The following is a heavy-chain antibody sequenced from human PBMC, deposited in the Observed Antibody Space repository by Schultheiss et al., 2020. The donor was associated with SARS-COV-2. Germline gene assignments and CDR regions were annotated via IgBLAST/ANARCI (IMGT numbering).Heavy chain of an antibody. D-gene: IGHD6-6*01. CDR1: GFTFSSYA. CDR3: ARDGSSRPFYNWFDP. J-gene: IGHJ5*02. Sequence: GESLKISCAASGFTFSSYAMHWVRQAPGKGLEWVAVISYDGSNKYYADSVKGRFTISRDNSKNTLYLQMNSLRAEDTAVYYCARDGSSRPFYNWFDPWGQGTLVTVSS. CDR2: ISYDGSNK. V-gene: IGHV3-30-3*01.